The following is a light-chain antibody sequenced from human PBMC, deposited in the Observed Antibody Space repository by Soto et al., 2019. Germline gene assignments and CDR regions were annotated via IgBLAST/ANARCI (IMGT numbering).Light chain of an antibody. J-gene: IGLJ3*02. V-gene: IGLV1-44*01. CDR1: RSNIGENL. CDR3: ACWDGNLVGRV. Sequence: QSVLTQPPSASGTPGQRVTISCSGSRSNIGENLVNWYRQFPGAAPTLLIHSTHPRPSGVPERFSASKSGTSASLVISDLQPEDEGDYYCACWDGNLVGRVFGGGTKVTVL. CDR2: STH.